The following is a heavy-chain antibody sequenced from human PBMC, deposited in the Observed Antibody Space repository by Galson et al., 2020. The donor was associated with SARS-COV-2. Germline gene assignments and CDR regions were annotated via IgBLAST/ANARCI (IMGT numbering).Heavy chain of an antibody. CDR1: GGSISSGGYY. Sequence: KASETLSLTCTVSGGSISSGGYYWSWIRQHPGKGLEWIGYIYYSGSTYYNPSLKSRVTISVDTSKNQFSLKLSSVTAADTAVYYCARATADSGPRTWGQGTLVTVSS. D-gene: IGHD3-10*01. CDR3: ARATADSGPRT. CDR2: IYYSGST. V-gene: IGHV4-31*03. J-gene: IGHJ5*02.